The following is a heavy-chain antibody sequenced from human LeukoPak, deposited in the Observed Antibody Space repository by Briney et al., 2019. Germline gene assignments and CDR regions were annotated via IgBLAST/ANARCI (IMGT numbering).Heavy chain of an antibody. J-gene: IGHJ5*02. D-gene: IGHD1-1*01. V-gene: IGHV4-59*01. Sequence: PSETLSLTCTVSGGSISSYYWSWTRQPPGKGLEWIGYIYYSGSTNYNPSLKSRVTISVDTSKNQFSLKLSSVTAADTAVYYCALRNWDNWFDPWGQGTLVTVSS. CDR2: IYYSGST. CDR1: GGSISSYY. CDR3: ALRNWDNWFDP.